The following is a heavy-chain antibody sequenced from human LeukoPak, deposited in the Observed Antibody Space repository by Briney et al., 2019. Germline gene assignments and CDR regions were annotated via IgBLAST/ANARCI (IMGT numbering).Heavy chain of an antibody. D-gene: IGHD3-16*01. CDR1: GYTFTSYY. Sequence: ASVKVSCKASGYTFTSYYMHWVRQAPGQGLEWMGIINPSGGSTSYAQKFQGRVTMTRDMSTSTVYMELSSLRSEDTAVYYCARNFVLVGVMGWDDYWGKETLVTVSS. CDR2: INPSGGST. V-gene: IGHV1-46*01. CDR3: ARNFVLVGVMGWDDY. J-gene: IGHJ4*02.